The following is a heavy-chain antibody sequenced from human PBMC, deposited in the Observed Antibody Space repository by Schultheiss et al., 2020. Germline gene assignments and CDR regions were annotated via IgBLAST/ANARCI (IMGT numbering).Heavy chain of an antibody. V-gene: IGHV1-2*02. CDR2: INPNSGGT. Sequence: ASVKVSCKASGYSFTGYYIHWVRQAPGQGLEWMGWINPNSGGTNYAQKFQGRVTMTRDTSISTAYMELSSLRSDDTAVYYCAKDSRPRGGYCSSTSCYSDYWGQGTVVTVSS. CDR1: GYSFTGYY. J-gene: IGHJ4*02. D-gene: IGHD2-2*01. CDR3: AKDSRPRGGYCSSTSCYSDY.